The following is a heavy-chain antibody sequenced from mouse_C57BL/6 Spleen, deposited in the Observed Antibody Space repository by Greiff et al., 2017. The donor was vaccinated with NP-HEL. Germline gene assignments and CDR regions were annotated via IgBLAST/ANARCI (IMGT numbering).Heavy chain of an antibody. Sequence: LQESGPELVKPGASVKISCKASGYAFSSSWMNWVKQRPGKGLEWIGRIYPGDGDTNYNGKFKGKATLTADKSSSTAYMQLSSLTSEDSAVYFCARCPYSNYVAWFAYWGQGTLVTVSA. V-gene: IGHV1-82*01. CDR3: ARCPYSNYVAWFAY. CDR2: IYPGDGDT. CDR1: GYAFSSSW. J-gene: IGHJ3*01. D-gene: IGHD2-5*01.